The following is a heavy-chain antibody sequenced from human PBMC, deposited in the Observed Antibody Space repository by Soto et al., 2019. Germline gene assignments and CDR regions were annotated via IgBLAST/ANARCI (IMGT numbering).Heavy chain of an antibody. J-gene: IGHJ4*02. CDR1: GGSFSGYY. CDR2: INHSGST. CDR3: ARGRWLRSSFDY. V-gene: IGHV4-34*01. D-gene: IGHD5-12*01. Sequence: QVQLQQWGAGLLKPSETLSLTCAVYGGSFSGYYWSWIRQPPGKGLEWIGEINHSGSTNYNPSLKSRVTRSGDTSKNQFSLKLSSVTAADTAVYYCARGRWLRSSFDYWGQGTLVTVSS.